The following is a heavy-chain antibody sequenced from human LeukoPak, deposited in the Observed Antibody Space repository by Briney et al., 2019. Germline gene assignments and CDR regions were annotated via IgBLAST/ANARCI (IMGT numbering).Heavy chain of an antibody. CDR1: GFTFSSDA. CDR2: MSTSGGST. CDR3: ARAVDFWSGYPQPNWFDP. Sequence: GGSLRLSCAASGFTFSSDAMSWVRQAPGKGLEWVSTMSTSGGSTYYADSVKGRFTISRDNSKNTLFLHMNSLRAEDTAVYYCARAVDFWSGYPQPNWFDPWGQGTLVTVSS. V-gene: IGHV3-23*01. J-gene: IGHJ5*02. D-gene: IGHD3-3*01.